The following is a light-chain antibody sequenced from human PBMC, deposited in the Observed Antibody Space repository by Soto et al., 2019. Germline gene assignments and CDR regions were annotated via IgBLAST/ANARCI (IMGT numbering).Light chain of an antibody. CDR3: QKYDSAPWT. CDR1: QAISNY. J-gene: IGKJ1*01. Sequence: DIQMTQSPSSLSASVGHRVTITCRASQAISNYLAWYQQKPGKVPKLLIYAASTLQSGVPSRFSGSGSGTDFTLTISSLQPEDVATYYCQKYDSAPWTFGQGTKVEI. V-gene: IGKV1-27*01. CDR2: AAS.